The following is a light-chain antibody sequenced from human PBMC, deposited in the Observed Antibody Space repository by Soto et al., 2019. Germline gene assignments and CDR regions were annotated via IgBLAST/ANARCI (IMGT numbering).Light chain of an antibody. V-gene: IGLV2-23*01. CDR1: VGL. CDR3: CLYVGGRTYV. CDR2: DDT. J-gene: IGLJ1*01. Sequence: QYALTQPSSLSGSPGQSITISCTGTVGLVSWYQQHPGKVPKLIIYDDTKRPSGVSSRFSGSKSGNTASLTISGLQTEDEADYYCCLYVGGRTYVFGTGTKVTVL.